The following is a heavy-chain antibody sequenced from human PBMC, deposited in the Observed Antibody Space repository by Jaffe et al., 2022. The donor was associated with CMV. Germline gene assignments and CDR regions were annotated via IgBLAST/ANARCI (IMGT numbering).Heavy chain of an antibody. D-gene: IGHD3-3*01. CDR3: ARAVRFLDQYYYYMDV. Sequence: QVQLQESGPGLVKPSETLSLTCTVSGGSISSYYWSWIRQPPGKGLEWIGYIYYSGSTNYNPSLKSRVTISVDTSKNQFSLKLSSVTAADTAVYYCARAVRFLDQYYYYMDVWGKGTTVTVSS. CDR2: IYYSGST. CDR1: GGSISSYY. J-gene: IGHJ6*03. V-gene: IGHV4-59*08.